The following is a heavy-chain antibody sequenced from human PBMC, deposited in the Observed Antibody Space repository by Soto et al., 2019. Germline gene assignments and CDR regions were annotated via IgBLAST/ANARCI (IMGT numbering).Heavy chain of an antibody. CDR1: GFTVSGFG. Sequence: PGGSLRLFCAASGFTVSGFGMHWVRQAPGKGLEWVAVIAYDGDKKYYASSVKGRFIITRDNSRSTVYLDMNSLRPEDTAVYYCAKDLEAYAWNLGGWFATWGQGTQVTISS. CDR2: IAYDGDKK. V-gene: IGHV3-30*18. D-gene: IGHD3-16*01. CDR3: AKDLEAYAWNLGGWFAT. J-gene: IGHJ5*02.